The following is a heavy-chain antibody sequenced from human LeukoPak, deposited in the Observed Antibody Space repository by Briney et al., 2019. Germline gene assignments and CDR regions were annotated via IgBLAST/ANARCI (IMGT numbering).Heavy chain of an antibody. CDR1: GFTFSNAW. CDR3: TTAPTHWYNWNYFDY. CDR2: IKSKTDGGTT. D-gene: IGHD1-20*01. V-gene: IGHV3-15*01. J-gene: IGHJ4*02. Sequence: GSLRLSCAASGFTFSNAWMSWVRQAPGKGLEWVGRIKSKTDGGTTDYAAPVKGRFTISRDDSKNTLYLQMNSLKTEDTAVYYCTTAPTHWYNWNYFDYWGQGTLVTVSS.